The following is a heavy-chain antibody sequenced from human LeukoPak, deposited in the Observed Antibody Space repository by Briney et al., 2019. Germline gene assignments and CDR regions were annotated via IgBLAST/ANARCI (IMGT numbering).Heavy chain of an antibody. CDR3: ARQNSIGYYYYYMDV. J-gene: IGHJ6*03. CDR2: IYYSGST. D-gene: IGHD4-11*01. CDR1: GGSISSYY. Sequence: SGTLSLTCTVSGGSISSYYWGWIRQPPGKGLEWIGSIYYSGSTYYNPSLKSRVTISVDTSKNQFSLKLSSVTAADTAVYYCARQNSIGYYYYYMDVWGKGTTVTVSS. V-gene: IGHV4-39*01.